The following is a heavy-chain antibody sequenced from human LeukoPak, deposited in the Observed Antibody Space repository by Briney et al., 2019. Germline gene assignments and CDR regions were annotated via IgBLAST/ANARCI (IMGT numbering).Heavy chain of an antibody. J-gene: IGHJ6*03. V-gene: IGHV3-7*01. CDR2: IKQDGSER. Sequence: PGGSLRLSCAASGFTFSSYWMTWVRQAPGKGLEWVANIKQDGSERYYVDSAKGRFTISRDNAENSLYLQMNSLRADDTAVYYCARDLSGTFYVYMDVWGKGTTVTVSS. D-gene: IGHD1-26*01. CDR3: ARDLSGTFYVYMDV. CDR1: GFTFSSYW.